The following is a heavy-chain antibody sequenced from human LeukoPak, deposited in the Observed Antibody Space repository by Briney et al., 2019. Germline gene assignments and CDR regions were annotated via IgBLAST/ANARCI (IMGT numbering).Heavy chain of an antibody. Sequence: SETLSLTCAAYGGSFSGYYWSWIRQPPGRGLEWIGEINHSGSTNYNPSLKSRVTISVDTSKNQFSLKLSSVTAADTAVYYCARGAYRIFRYYYGSGSFRDFDYWGQGTLVTVSS. J-gene: IGHJ4*02. D-gene: IGHD3-10*01. CDR2: INHSGST. CDR1: GGSFSGYY. CDR3: ARGAYRIFRYYYGSGSFRDFDY. V-gene: IGHV4-34*01.